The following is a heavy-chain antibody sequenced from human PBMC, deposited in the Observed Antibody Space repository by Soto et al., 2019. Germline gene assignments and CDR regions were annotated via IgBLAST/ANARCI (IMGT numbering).Heavy chain of an antibody. CDR3: ARGGKYYYDSSGYANWFDP. Sequence: PSETLSLTCTVSGGSISSGGYYWSWIRQHPGKGLEWIGYIYYSGSTYYNPSLKSRVTISVDTSKNQFSLKLSSVTAADTAVYYCARGGKYYYDSSGYANWFDPWGQGISVTVSS. V-gene: IGHV4-31*03. J-gene: IGHJ5*02. D-gene: IGHD3-22*01. CDR1: GGSISSGGYY. CDR2: IYYSGST.